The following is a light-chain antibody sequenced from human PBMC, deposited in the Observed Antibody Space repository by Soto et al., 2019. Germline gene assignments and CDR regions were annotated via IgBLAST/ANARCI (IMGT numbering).Light chain of an antibody. CDR2: DAS. Sequence: DIQMTQSPSTLSASVGDRVTITCRASQSISSWLAWYQQKPGKAPKLLIYDASSLESGVPSRFSGSGSGTDFTLTVSSLQPDDVAPYYCQQYNSYSYTFGQGTKLDIK. CDR1: QSISSW. J-gene: IGKJ2*01. CDR3: QQYNSYSYT. V-gene: IGKV1-5*01.